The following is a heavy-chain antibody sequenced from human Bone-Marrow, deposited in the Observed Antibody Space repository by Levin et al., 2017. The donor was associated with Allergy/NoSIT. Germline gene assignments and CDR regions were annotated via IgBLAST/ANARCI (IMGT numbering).Heavy chain of an antibody. Sequence: ASVKVSCKASGYTFTSYAMHWVRQAPGQRLEWMGWINAGNGNTKYSQKFQGRVTITRDTSASTAYMELSSLRSEDTAVYYCARDLGGMTMIEWAFDIWGQGTMVTVSS. D-gene: IGHD3-22*01. CDR2: INAGNGNT. J-gene: IGHJ3*02. CDR3: ARDLGGMTMIEWAFDI. V-gene: IGHV1-3*01. CDR1: GYTFTSYA.